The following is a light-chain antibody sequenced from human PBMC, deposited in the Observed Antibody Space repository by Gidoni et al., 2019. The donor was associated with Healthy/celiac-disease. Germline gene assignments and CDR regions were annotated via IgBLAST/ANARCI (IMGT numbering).Light chain of an antibody. CDR2: WAS. Sequence: DIVMTQSHDSLAVSLGERANINGKSSQSVLYSSNNKNYLAWYQQKPGQPPKLLIYWASTRESGVPDRFSGSGSGTDFTLTISSLQAEDVAVYYCQQHYSTLSELTFGGXTKVEIK. CDR3: QQHYSTLSELT. V-gene: IGKV4-1*01. CDR1: QSVLYSSNNKNY. J-gene: IGKJ4*01.